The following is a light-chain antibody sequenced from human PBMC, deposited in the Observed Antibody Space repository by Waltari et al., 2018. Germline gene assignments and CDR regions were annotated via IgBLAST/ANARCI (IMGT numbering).Light chain of an antibody. J-gene: IGKJ2*01. CDR3: QQYGSSVMYT. Sequence: VLTQSPGTLSLSPGETATLSCRASQRLTKYYLAWYQQKPGQAPRRLIYGASSRAAGIPERFSGSGSGTDFTLTISRLEPEDFAMYYCQQYGSSVMYTFGQGTKLEIK. V-gene: IGKV3-20*01. CDR2: GAS. CDR1: QRLTKYY.